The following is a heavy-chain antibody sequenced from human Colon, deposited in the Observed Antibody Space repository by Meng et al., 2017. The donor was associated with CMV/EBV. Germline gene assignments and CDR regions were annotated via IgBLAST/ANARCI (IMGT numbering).Heavy chain of an antibody. CDR1: GFTFNTYA. D-gene: IGHD2-21*01. CDR3: ARWGLPNCAGDCAFGDMDV. J-gene: IGHJ6*02. Sequence: GGSLRLSCAASGFTFNTYAMEWVRQAPGKGLEWVSSISYSGGTTYYGDSVKGRFSISRDNSKNTLYLQMNSLRSEDTAVYYCARWGLPNCAGDCAFGDMDVWGQGTTVTVSS. CDR2: ISYSGGTT. V-gene: IGHV3-23*01.